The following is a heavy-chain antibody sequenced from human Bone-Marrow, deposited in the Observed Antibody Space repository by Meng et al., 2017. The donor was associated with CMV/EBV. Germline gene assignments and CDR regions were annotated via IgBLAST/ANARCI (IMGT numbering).Heavy chain of an antibody. V-gene: IGHV1-8*01. Sequence: ASVKVSCKASGYTFTTYDISWVRQVTGQGLEWMGRMNPNKDNTGYAQKLQGRVTMTRDTSTNTAYMELSSLRSEDTPMYYCALISYCTSVTCYYLDYWGQGTLVTVSS. CDR2: MNPNKDNT. D-gene: IGHD2-8*02. J-gene: IGHJ4*02. CDR3: ALISYCTSVTCYYLDY. CDR1: GYTFTTYD.